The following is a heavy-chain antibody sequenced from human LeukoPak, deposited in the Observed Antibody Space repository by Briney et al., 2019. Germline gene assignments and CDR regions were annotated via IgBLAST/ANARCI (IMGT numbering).Heavy chain of an antibody. CDR2: ISGGSSDI. Sequence: LSLTCAVYGGSFSDSYMSWIRQAPGQGLEWLGYISGGSSDIYHIDSVRGRFSISRDNADNSLYLQMNNLRAEDTAIYYCARDYDQVTPRGMDVWGQGTTVTVSS. V-gene: IGHV3-11*01. CDR3: ARDYDQVTPRGMDV. J-gene: IGHJ6*02. CDR1: GGSFSDSY. D-gene: IGHD2-21*02.